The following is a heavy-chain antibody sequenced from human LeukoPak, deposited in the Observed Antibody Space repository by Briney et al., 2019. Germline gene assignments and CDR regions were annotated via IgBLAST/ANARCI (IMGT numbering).Heavy chain of an antibody. J-gene: IGHJ6*03. CDR3: ARRGYCSSTSCIGYYYMDV. CDR2: IYPGDSDT. Sequence: GESLKISCKGSGYSFTSYWIGWVRQMPGKGLEWMGIIYPGDSDTRYSPSFQGQVTISADKSISTAYLQRSSLKASDTAMYYCARRGYCSSTSCIGYYYMDVWGKGTTVTVSS. CDR1: GYSFTSYW. D-gene: IGHD2-2*01. V-gene: IGHV5-51*01.